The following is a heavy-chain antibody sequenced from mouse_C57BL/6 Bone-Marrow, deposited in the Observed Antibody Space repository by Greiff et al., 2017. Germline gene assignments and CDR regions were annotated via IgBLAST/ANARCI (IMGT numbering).Heavy chain of an antibody. CDR3: AREGRGYYCDY. Sequence: DVMLVESGGGLVQPGGSLKLSCAASGFTFSDYYMYWVRQTPEKRLEWVAYISNGGGSTYYPDTVKGRFTISRDNAKNTLYLQMSRLKSEDTAMYYWAREGRGYYCDYWGRGTTLTVSS. J-gene: IGHJ2*01. CDR1: GFTFSDYY. CDR2: ISNGGGST. V-gene: IGHV5-12*01.